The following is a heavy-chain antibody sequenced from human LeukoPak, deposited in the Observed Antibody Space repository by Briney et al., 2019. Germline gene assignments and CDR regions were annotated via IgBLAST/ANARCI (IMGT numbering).Heavy chain of an antibody. CDR1: GYKLTNNW. CDR3: ARSPHILTGENFDY. Sequence: GESLKISCKISGYKLTNNWIGWVRQVPGKGLEWMGLIYPGYSDAKYSPSFQGQVTLSVDASISTAYMELTRLRSDDTAVYYCARSPHILTGENFDYWGRGTLVTVSS. V-gene: IGHV5-51*01. D-gene: IGHD3-9*01. J-gene: IGHJ4*02. CDR2: IYPGYSDA.